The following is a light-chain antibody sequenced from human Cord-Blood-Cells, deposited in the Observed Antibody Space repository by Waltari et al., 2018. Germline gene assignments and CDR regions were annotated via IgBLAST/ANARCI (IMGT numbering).Light chain of an antibody. CDR1: QSVSSN. Sequence: EIVMTQSPATLSVSPGERATLSCRASQSVSSNLAWYQQKPGPAPRLLIYCTSTRATGILARFIGSGSGTEFTLTISSLQSEDFAVSYCQQYNNWWTFGQGTKVEIK. CDR3: QQYNNWWT. V-gene: IGKV3-15*01. J-gene: IGKJ1*01. CDR2: CTS.